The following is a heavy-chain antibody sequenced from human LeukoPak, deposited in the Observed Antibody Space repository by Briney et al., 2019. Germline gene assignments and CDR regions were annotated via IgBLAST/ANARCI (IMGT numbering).Heavy chain of an antibody. CDR1: GGSISSYY. CDR3: ARDGGGATTVTTSNSI. J-gene: IGHJ4*02. D-gene: IGHD4-17*01. V-gene: IGHV4-59*01. Sequence: SETLSLTCTVSGGSISSYYWSWIRQPPGKGLEWIGYIYYSGSTNYNPSLRSRVTISVDTSKNQFSLKLSSVTAADTAVYYCARDGGGATTVTTSNSIWGQGTLVTVSS. CDR2: IYYSGST.